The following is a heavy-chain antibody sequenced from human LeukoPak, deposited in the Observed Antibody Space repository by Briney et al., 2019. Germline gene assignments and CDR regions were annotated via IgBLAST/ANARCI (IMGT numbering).Heavy chain of an antibody. CDR3: ARGKVSTYFDY. J-gene: IGHJ4*02. D-gene: IGHD5/OR15-5a*01. CDR2: IKRDGSEK. V-gene: IGHV3-7*01. CDR1: GFTFSSYW. Sequence: GGSLRLSCAASGFTFSSYWMSWVRQAPGKGLEWVANIKRDGSEKYYVDTVKGRFTISRDNAKNSLYLQMNSLRAEDTAVYYCARGKVSTYFDYWGQGTLVTVSS.